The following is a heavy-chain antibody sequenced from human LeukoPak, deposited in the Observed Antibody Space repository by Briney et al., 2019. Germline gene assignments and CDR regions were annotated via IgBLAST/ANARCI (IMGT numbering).Heavy chain of an antibody. V-gene: IGHV3-53*04. J-gene: IGHJ2*01. CDR3: ARVRIGWYFDL. CDR2: IHSGGST. Sequence: GGSLRLSCAASGFTVSSTYMSWVRQAPGKGLEWVSIIHSGGSTFYADSVKGRFTISGHNSKNTLDLQMNPLRAEDTAVYYCARVRIGWYFDLWGRGTLVTVSS. D-gene: IGHD2-15*01. CDR1: GFTVSSTY.